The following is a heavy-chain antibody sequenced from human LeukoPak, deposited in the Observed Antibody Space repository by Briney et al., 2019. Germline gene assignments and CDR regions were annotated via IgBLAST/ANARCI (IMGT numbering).Heavy chain of an antibody. J-gene: IGHJ3*02. CDR3: ARANYDFWSGTDAFDI. CDR1: GFTFSSYA. D-gene: IGHD3-3*01. V-gene: IGHV3-33*08. CDR2: IWYDGSNK. Sequence: GGSLRLSCAASGFTFSSYAMSWVRQAPGKGLEWVAVIWYDGSNKYYRDSVKGRFTISRDNSKNTLYLQMNSLRAEDTAVYYCARANYDFWSGTDAFDIWGQGTMVTVSP.